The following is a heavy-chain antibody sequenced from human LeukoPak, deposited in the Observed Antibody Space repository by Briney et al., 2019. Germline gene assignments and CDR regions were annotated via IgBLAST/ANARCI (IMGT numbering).Heavy chain of an antibody. V-gene: IGHV1-2*06. Sequence: ASVKVSCKASGYTFTGYYMHWVRQAPGQGLEWMGRINPNNGATNYAQTLQGRVAITGDTPISTAYMELRRLRSDDTAVYYCAKEGGFGIGHDSDLYWFDPWGQGTLVTVSS. D-gene: IGHD3-3*01. CDR1: GYTFTGYY. J-gene: IGHJ5*02. CDR2: INPNNGAT. CDR3: AKEGGFGIGHDSDLYWFDP.